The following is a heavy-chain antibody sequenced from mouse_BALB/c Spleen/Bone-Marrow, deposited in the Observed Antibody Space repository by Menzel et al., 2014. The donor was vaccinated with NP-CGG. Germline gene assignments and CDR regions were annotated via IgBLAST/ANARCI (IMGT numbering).Heavy chain of an antibody. V-gene: IGHV1-80*01. CDR1: GYAFXAYW. CDR3: TRPTATFDY. CDR2: IYPGDGDT. D-gene: IGHD1-2*01. Sequence: LVESGAELVRPGSSVKISCKASGYAFXAYWMNWVKQRPGQGLEWTGQIYPGDGDTNYNGKFKGKATLTADKSSSTAYMQLSSLTSEDSAVYFCTRPTATFDYWGQGTTLTVSS. J-gene: IGHJ2*01.